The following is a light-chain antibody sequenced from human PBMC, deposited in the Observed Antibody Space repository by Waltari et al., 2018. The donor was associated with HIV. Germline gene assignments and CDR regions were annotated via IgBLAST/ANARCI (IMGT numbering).Light chain of an antibody. CDR2: RTD. CDR3: QSYDSSLFWV. CDR1: SSNIGADYD. Sequence: QSVLTQPPSLSGAPGQRVTISCIGTSSNIGADYDVHWYRQVSGAAPKLLIYRTDARPSGVPGRFFGSRSGASASLVINGLQTDDEADYYCQSYDSSLFWVFGGGTKLTVL. V-gene: IGLV1-40*01. J-gene: IGLJ2*01.